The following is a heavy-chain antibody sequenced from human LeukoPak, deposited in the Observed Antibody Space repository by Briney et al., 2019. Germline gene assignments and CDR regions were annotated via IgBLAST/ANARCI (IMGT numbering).Heavy chain of an antibody. CDR3: ARGFVWSDYYYHFDQ. V-gene: IGHV4-61*02. CDR1: GGTISSGGYY. D-gene: IGHD3-3*01. J-gene: IGHJ4*01. CDR2: VYTTGIT. Sequence: SETLSLTCSASGGTISSGGYYWNCIRQPAGKGLEWIGRVYTTGITDYTPSLKSRVTIFQDTSKNQFSLKLTSVTAADTAVYYCARGFVWSDYYYHFDQWGQGTLVSVSS.